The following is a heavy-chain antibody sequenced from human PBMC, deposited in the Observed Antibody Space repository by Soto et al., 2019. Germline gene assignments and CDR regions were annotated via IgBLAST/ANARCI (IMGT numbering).Heavy chain of an antibody. J-gene: IGHJ6*03. Sequence: ASVKVSCKASGYTFTSHDINWVRQATGQGLEWMGWMNPNSGNTGYAQKFQGRVTMTRSTSISTAYMELSSLRSEDTAVYYCARARRGGDCVGGGGSYYYYMDVWGRGTTVTVSS. V-gene: IGHV1-8*01. CDR3: ARARRGGDCVGGGGSYYYYMDV. D-gene: IGHD2-21*02. CDR1: GYTFTSHD. CDR2: MNPNSGNT.